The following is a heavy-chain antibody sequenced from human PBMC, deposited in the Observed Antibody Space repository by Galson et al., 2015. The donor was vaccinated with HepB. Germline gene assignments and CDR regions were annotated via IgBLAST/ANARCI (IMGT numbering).Heavy chain of an antibody. CDR1: GFTVSSNY. V-gene: IGHV3-53*04. CDR2: IYSGGST. CDR3: ARSLYVDGENYFDY. J-gene: IGHJ4*02. Sequence: SLRLSCAASGFTVSSNYMSWVRQAPGKGLEWVSVIYSGGSTYYADSVKGRFTISRHNSKNTLYLQMNSLRAEDTAVYYCARSLYVDGENYFDYWGQGTLVTVSS. D-gene: IGHD2-2*02.